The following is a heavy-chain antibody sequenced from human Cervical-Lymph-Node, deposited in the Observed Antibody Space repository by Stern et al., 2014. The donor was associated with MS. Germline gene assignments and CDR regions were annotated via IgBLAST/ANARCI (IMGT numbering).Heavy chain of an antibody. CDR1: GGSISSSSYY. CDR2: IYYSGST. D-gene: IGHD6-13*01. Sequence: QLQLQESGPGLVKPSETLSLTCTVSGGSISSSSYYWGWIRQPPGKGLEWIGSIYYSGSTYYNPSLKSPVPIFLDTSQKQFSLKLSSVTAADTAVYYCARRRAAAGAVLFDYWGQGTLVTVSS. V-gene: IGHV4-39*01. J-gene: IGHJ4*02. CDR3: ARRRAAAGAVLFDY.